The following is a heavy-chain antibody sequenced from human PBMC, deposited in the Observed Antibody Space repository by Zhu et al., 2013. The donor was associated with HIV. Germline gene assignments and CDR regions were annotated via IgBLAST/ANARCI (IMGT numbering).Heavy chain of an antibody. CDR3: ARVGPTRATYYYDSSGYYLPTYYYYGMDV. CDR1: GGTFSSYA. D-gene: IGHD3-22*01. CDR2: IIPIFGTA. J-gene: IGHJ6*02. Sequence: QVQLVQSGAEVKKPGSSVKVSCKASGGTFSSYAISWVRQAPGQGLEWMGGIIPIFGTANYAQKFQGRVTITADESTSTAYMELSSLRSEDTAVYYCARVGPTRATYYYDSSGYYLPTYYYYGMDVWGQGTTVTVSS. V-gene: IGHV1-69*01.